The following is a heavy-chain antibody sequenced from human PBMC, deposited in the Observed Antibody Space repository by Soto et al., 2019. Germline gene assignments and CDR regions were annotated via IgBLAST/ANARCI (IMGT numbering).Heavy chain of an antibody. Sequence: QVQLQQWGAGLLKPSETLSLTCAVYGGSFSGYYWSWIRQPPGKGLEWIGEINHSGSTNYNPSLKSRVTISVDTSKNQFSLKLGSVTAADTAVYYCARGQGLDYWGQGTLVTVSS. CDR1: GGSFSGYY. V-gene: IGHV4-34*01. J-gene: IGHJ4*02. CDR3: ARGQGLDY. CDR2: INHSGST.